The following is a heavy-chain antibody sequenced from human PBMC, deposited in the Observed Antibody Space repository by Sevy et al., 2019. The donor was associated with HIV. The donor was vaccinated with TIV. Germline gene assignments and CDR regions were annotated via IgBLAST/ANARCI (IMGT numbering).Heavy chain of an antibody. CDR1: GYTFPSYG. V-gene: IGHV1-18*04. D-gene: IGHD1-1*01. CDR3: ARDRHISTSTSDAFDI. Sequence: ASVTVSCKASGYTFPSYGISWVRQAPGQGLEWMGWISAYNGNTNYAQKLQGRVTMTTDTSTSTAYRELRSLRSDDTAVYYCARDRHISTSTSDAFDIWGQGTMVTVSS. J-gene: IGHJ3*02. CDR2: ISAYNGNT.